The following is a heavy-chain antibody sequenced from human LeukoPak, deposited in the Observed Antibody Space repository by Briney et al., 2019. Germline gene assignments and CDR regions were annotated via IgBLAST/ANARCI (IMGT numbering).Heavy chain of an antibody. V-gene: IGHV3-7*01. CDR1: GFTFSSYW. CDR3: ARGLSGWYSRGGWFDP. CDR2: IKQDGREK. D-gene: IGHD6-19*01. Sequence: PGGSRRLSCAASGFTFSSYWMSWVRQAPGKGLEWGANIKQDGREKYYVDSVKGRFTISRDNAKNSLYLQMNSLRAEDTAVYYCARGLSGWYSRGGWFDPWGQGTLVTVSS. J-gene: IGHJ5*02.